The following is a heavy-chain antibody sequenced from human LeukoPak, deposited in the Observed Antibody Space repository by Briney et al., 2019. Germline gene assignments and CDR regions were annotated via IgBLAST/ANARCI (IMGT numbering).Heavy chain of an antibody. J-gene: IGHJ4*02. V-gene: IGHV3-30*18. CDR2: ISYDGSNK. CDR1: GFTFSGYG. D-gene: IGHD1-26*01. Sequence: GGSLRLSCAASGFTFSGYGMHWVRQAPGKGLEWVAVISYDGSNKYYADSVKGRFTISRDNSKNTLYLQMNSLRAEDTAVYYCAKDYAGATQDDYWGQGTLVTVSS. CDR3: AKDYAGATQDDY.